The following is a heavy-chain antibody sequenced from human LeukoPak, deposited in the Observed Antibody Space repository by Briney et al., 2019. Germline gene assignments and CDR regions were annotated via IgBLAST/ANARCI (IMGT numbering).Heavy chain of an antibody. CDR3: AGDSSGYYPGYFQH. J-gene: IGHJ1*01. V-gene: IGHV3-23*01. Sequence: PGGSLRLSCAASGFTFSSYAMSWVRQAPGKGLEWVSAISGSGGNTYYADSVKGRFTISRDNSKNTLYLQMNSLRAEDTAVYYCAGDSSGYYPGYFQHWGQGTLVTVSS. D-gene: IGHD3-22*01. CDR2: ISGSGGNT. CDR1: GFTFSSYA.